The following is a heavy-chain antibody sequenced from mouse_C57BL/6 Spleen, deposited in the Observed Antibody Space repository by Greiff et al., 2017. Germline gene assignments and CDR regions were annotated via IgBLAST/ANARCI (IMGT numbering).Heavy chain of an antibody. CDR1: GYTFTSYW. Sequence: QVQLKQPGAELVKPGASVKLSCKASGYTFTSYWMHWVKQRPGQGLEWIGMIHPNSGSTNYNEKFKSKATLTVDKSSSTAYMQLSSLTSEDSAVYYCARPLDGYYTLYFDVWGTGTTVTVSS. CDR3: ARPLDGYYTLYFDV. CDR2: IHPNSGST. J-gene: IGHJ1*03. V-gene: IGHV1-64*01. D-gene: IGHD2-3*01.